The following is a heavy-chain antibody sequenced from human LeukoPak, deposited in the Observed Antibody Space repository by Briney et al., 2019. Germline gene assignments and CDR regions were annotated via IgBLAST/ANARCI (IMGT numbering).Heavy chain of an antibody. CDR1: GGTFSSYA. D-gene: IGHD4-17*01. CDR3: AHKGTTRAFDI. Sequence: SVKVSCKASGGTFSSYAISWVRQAPGQGFEWMGRIIPILGIANYAQKFQGRVTITADKSTSTAYMELSSLRSEDTAVYYCAHKGTTRAFDIWGQGTMVTVSS. J-gene: IGHJ3*02. CDR2: IIPILGIA. V-gene: IGHV1-69*04.